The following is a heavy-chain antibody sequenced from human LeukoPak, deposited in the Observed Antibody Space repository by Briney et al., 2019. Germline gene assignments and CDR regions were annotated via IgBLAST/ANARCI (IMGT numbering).Heavy chain of an antibody. D-gene: IGHD3-22*01. CDR1: GFTFSSYS. CDR2: ISSSSSTI. J-gene: IGHJ4*02. CDR3: ARVLHKRNYDSTTYYGY. V-gene: IGHV3-48*01. Sequence: GGPLRLSCAASGFTFSSYSMNWVRQAPGKGLEWVSSISSSSSTIYYADSVKGRFTISRDNAKNSLYLQMNSLRAEDTAVYYCARVLHKRNYDSTTYYGYWGQGTLVTVSS.